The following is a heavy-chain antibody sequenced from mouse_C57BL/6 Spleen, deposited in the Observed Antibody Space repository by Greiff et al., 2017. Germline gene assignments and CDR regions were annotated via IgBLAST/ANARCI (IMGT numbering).Heavy chain of an antibody. D-gene: IGHD2-3*01. CDR1: GFSLTSYG. J-gene: IGHJ2*01. Sequence: QVQLQQSGPGLVQPSQSLSITCTVSGFSLTSYGVHWVRQSPGKGLEWLGVIWSGGSTDYNAAFIYSLSISKDNSKSQVFFKMNSLQADDTAIYSCARNRDDGYYPYYFDYWGQGTTLTVSS. V-gene: IGHV2-2*01. CDR3: ARNRDDGYYPYYFDY. CDR2: IWSGGST.